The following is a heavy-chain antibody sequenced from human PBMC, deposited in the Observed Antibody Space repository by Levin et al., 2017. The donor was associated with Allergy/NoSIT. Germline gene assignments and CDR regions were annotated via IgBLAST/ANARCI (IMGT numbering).Heavy chain of an antibody. V-gene: IGHV4-34*01. CDR2: INHSGST. Sequence: GSLRLSCAVYGGSFSGYYWSWIRQPPGKGLEWIGEINHSGSTNYNPSLKSRVTISVDTSKNQFSLKLSSVTAADTAVYYCAGRSYSSSSYRQIYDDDGMDVWGQGTTVTVSS. J-gene: IGHJ6*02. D-gene: IGHD6-6*01. CDR1: GGSFSGYY. CDR3: AGRSYSSSSYRQIYDDDGMDV.